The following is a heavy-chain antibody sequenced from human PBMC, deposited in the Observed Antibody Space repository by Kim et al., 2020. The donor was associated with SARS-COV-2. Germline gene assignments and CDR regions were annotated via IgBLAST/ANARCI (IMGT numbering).Heavy chain of an antibody. J-gene: IGHJ4*02. CDR3: ARDGYNDIAFDQ. CDR2: T. V-gene: IGHV3-23*01. D-gene: IGHD2-21*01. Sequence: TYLQDSVKGRFAISRDNSKNTLFLKMNRLRIEDTAVYYCARDGYNDIAFDQWGPGALVTVSS.